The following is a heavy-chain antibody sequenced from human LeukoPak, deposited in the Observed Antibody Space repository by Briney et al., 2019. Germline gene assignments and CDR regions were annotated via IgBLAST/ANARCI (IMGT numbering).Heavy chain of an antibody. CDR1: GLTFSSYG. V-gene: IGHV3-33*01. CDR3: ARSTSSEYDIYHFDY. Sequence: PGGSLRLSCAASGLTFSSYGMHWVRQAPGKGLEWVAVIWYDGNNKYYADSVKGRFTISRDNSKNTLYLQMNSLRAEDTAVYYCARSTSSEYDIYHFDYWGQGTLVTVSS. J-gene: IGHJ4*02. CDR2: IWYDGNNK. D-gene: IGHD3-9*01.